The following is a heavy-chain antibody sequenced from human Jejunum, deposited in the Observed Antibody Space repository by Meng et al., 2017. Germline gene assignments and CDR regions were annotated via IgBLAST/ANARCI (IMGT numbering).Heavy chain of an antibody. CDR2: IYHSGST. CDR1: GGSISSVYW. V-gene: IGHV4-4*02. J-gene: IGHJ4*02. Sequence: QVQLQESRPGLVKPSETLSIPCAVSGGSISSVYWWTWVRQSPGKGLEWIGEIYHSGSTNYNPSLKSRVTISVDKSKNQFSLKLTSVTAADTAVYYCARGGYYSFDYWGQGTLVTVSS. D-gene: IGHD5-18*01. CDR3: ARGGYYSFDY.